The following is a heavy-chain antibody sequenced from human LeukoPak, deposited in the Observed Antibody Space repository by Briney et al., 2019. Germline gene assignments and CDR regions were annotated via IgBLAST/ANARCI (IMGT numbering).Heavy chain of an antibody. CDR2: IKVDGTEK. V-gene: IGHV3-7*01. D-gene: IGHD4-11*01. CDR3: ARGGRNIDF. Sequence: GGSLRLSCAASGFTFSAFWMSWVRQAPGKGLEWVANIKVDGTEKNYVDSVKGRLTISRDNAKNSLYLQMNSLRTEDTAVYYCARGGRNIDFWGQGTLVTVSS. J-gene: IGHJ4*02. CDR1: GFTFSAFW.